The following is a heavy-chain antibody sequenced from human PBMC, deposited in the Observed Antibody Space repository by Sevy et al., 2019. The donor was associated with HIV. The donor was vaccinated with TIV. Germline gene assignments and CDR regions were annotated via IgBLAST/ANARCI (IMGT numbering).Heavy chain of an antibody. CDR2: ISGRGGST. D-gene: IGHD2-15*01. J-gene: IGHJ6*02. CDR1: GFTVSNSY. Sequence: GGSLRLSCAASGFTVSNSYMSWVRQAPGKGLEWVSAISGRGGSTYYADSVEGRFTISRDNSKNTLYLQMNSLRAEDTAVYYCAKAPPGHCSSGSCPRAYYYYGMDVWGQGTTVTVSS. V-gene: IGHV3-23*01. CDR3: AKAPPGHCSSGSCPRAYYYYGMDV.